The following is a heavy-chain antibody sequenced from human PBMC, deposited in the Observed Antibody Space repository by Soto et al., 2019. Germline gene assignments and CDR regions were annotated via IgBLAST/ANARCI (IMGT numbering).Heavy chain of an antibody. CDR2: IKSKTDGGTT. CDR3: TRLHVGYCSGGSCADDD. V-gene: IGHV3-15*01. J-gene: IGHJ4*02. CDR1: GFTFSNAW. D-gene: IGHD2-15*01. Sequence: GGSLRLSCAASGFTFSNAWMSWVRQVPWKGLEWVGHIKSKTDGGTTDYAEPVKGRFTISRDDSKNTLYLQMNSLKTEDTAVYCCTRLHVGYCSGGSCADDDGGEGTL.